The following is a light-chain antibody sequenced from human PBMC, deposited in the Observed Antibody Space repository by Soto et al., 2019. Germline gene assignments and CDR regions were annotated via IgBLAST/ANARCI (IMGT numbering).Light chain of an antibody. CDR3: SSYAGSYTFYV. Sequence: QSVLAQPPSASGSPGQSVTISCTGTSSDVGGYNYVSWSQLHPGKAPKVMIYDVSKRPSGVPDRFSGSKSGNTASLTISGLQAEDEAEYYCSSYAGSYTFYVFGTGTKVTVL. CDR2: DVS. V-gene: IGLV2-11*01. CDR1: SSDVGGYNY. J-gene: IGLJ1*01.